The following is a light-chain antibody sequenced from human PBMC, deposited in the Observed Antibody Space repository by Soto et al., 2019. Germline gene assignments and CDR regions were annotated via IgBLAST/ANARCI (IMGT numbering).Light chain of an antibody. CDR2: GAS. CDR3: QQYGGSPRT. J-gene: IGKJ5*01. V-gene: IGKV3-20*01. CDR1: QSVTGDS. Sequence: EIVLTHSPGTLALSPCERAALSSRASQSVTGDSLAWYQQKLGRAPRVLIYGASNRATGIPDRFSGSGSGTDFTLTITRLEPEDFAVYFCQQYGGSPRTFGQGTRLEIK.